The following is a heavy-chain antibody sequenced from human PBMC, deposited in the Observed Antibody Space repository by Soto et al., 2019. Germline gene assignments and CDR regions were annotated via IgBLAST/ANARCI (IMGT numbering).Heavy chain of an antibody. V-gene: IGHV1-69*13. CDR1: GGTFSSYA. J-gene: IGHJ6*02. Sequence: GASVKVSCKASGGTFSSYAISWVRQAPGQGLEWMGGIIPIFGTANYAQKFQGRVTITADESTSTAYMELSSLRSEDTAVYYCAKDDEILSYYGMDVWGQGTTVTVSS. CDR2: IIPIFGTA. CDR3: AKDDEILSYYGMDV.